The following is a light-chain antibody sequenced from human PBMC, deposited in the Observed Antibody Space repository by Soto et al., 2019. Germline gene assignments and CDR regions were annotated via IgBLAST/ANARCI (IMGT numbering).Light chain of an antibody. CDR1: QSVSSNY. J-gene: IGKJ1*01. Sequence: EIVLTQSPGTLSLSPGERATLSCRASQSVSSNYLTWFQQKPGQAPRLLIYGASNRATDFPDRFSGSGSGTDFTLTISRLEPEDFAVYYCQQYGSLTVTFGQGTKVDIX. V-gene: IGKV3-20*01. CDR2: GAS. CDR3: QQYGSLTVT.